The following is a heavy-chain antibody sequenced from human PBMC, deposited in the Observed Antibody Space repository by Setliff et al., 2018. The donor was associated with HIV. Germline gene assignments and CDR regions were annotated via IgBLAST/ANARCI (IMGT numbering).Heavy chain of an antibody. CDR3: ARRDGRSMNAFEI. D-gene: IGHD6-13*01. CDR1: GYIFIRYY. CDR2: INPHTGVT. V-gene: IGHV1-2*02. J-gene: IGHJ3*02. Sequence: ASVKVSCKTSGYIFIRYYIFRVRQAPGQGLEWMGNINPHTGVTKYAEKFQGRVTISADKSISTAYLQVHNLKASDTATYYCARRDGRSMNAFEIWGPGTMVTVSS.